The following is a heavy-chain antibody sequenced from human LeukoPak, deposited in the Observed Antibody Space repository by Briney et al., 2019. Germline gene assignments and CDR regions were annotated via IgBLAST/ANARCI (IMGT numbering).Heavy chain of an antibody. CDR3: ARYDVWGSYRAFDY. Sequence: SETLSLTCAVSGGSISSSNWWSWVRQPPGKGLEWIGEIYHSGSTNYNPSLKSRVTISVDKSKNQFSLKLSSVTAADTAVYYCARYDVWGSYRAFDYWGQGTLVTVFS. CDR1: GGSISSSNW. V-gene: IGHV4-4*02. D-gene: IGHD3-16*02. J-gene: IGHJ4*02. CDR2: IYHSGST.